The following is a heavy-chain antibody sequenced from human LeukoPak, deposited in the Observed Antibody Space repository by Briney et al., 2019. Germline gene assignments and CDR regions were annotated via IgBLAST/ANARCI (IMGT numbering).Heavy chain of an antibody. V-gene: IGHV4-38-2*02. CDR2: IYHSGST. CDR3: ASRYCTNGVCAPNWYFDL. CDR1: GYSISSGYY. J-gene: IGHJ2*01. D-gene: IGHD2-8*01. Sequence: SETLSLTCTVSGYSISSGYYWGWIRQPPGKGLESIGSIYHSGSTYYNPSLKSRVTISVDTSKNQFSLKLSSVTAADTAVYYCASRYCTNGVCAPNWYFDLWGRGTLVTVSS.